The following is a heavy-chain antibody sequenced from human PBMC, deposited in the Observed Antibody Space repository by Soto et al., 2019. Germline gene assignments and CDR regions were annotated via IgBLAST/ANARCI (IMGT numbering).Heavy chain of an antibody. CDR1: GYTFTGYY. J-gene: IGHJ4*02. Sequence: ASVKVSCKVSGYTFTGYYMHWVRQATGQGLEWMGWIKPNSGVTYYLQEFQGRVTRTRETSITSAYMELSRLRYDDTVISYCERAKSGDDDEFDYWGQGTPGAVSS. CDR2: IKPNSGVT. V-gene: IGHV1-2*01. D-gene: IGHD5-12*01. CDR3: ERAKSGDDDEFDY.